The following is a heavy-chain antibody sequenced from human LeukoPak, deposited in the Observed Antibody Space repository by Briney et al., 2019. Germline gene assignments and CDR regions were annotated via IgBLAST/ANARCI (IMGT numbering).Heavy chain of an antibody. V-gene: IGHV3-23*01. CDR2: ISRCDDYT. D-gene: IGHD3-10*01. CDR1: GFTFSSYL. Sequence: GGSLRLSCAASGFTFSSYLMHWVRQPPGKGLEWVSVISRCDDYTHCADSVKGRFTISRDNSKNTLYLQMNTLRAEDTAVYYCANDYRSGSFHDFWGQGTLVTVSS. CDR3: ANDYRSGSFHDF. J-gene: IGHJ4*02.